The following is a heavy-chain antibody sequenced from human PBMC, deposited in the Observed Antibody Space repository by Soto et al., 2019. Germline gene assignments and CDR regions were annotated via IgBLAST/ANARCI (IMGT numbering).Heavy chain of an antibody. Sequence: QVQLVQSGAEVKKPGSSVKVSCKASGGTFSSYTISWVRQAPGQGLEWMGRIIPILGIANYAQKVQGRVTITADKATSTAYMELSSRRSEDTAVYYCAREEYYYGSGAFFDSWGQGTLVTVSS. CDR3: AREEYYYGSGAFFDS. V-gene: IGHV1-69*08. J-gene: IGHJ4*02. CDR2: IIPILGIA. D-gene: IGHD3-10*01. CDR1: GGTFSSYT.